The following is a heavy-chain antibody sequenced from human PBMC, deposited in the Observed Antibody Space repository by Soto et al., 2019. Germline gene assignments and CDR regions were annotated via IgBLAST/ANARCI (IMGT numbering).Heavy chain of an antibody. D-gene: IGHD6-19*01. CDR2: ITWNGGST. Sequence: PGGSLRLSCAASGFTFDDYAMSWVRQVPGRGLEWVSGITWNGGSTGYGDSVKGRFTISRDNARNFLYLQMNSLRVEDTVFYYCARGSVAGSMGGAFDLWGQGTMVTVSS. CDR3: ARGSVAGSMGGAFDL. J-gene: IGHJ3*01. V-gene: IGHV3-20*04. CDR1: GFTFDDYA.